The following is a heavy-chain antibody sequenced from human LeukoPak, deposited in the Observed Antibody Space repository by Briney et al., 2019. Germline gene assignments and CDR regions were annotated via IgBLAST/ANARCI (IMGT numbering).Heavy chain of an antibody. V-gene: IGHV3-20*04. Sequence: PGGSLRLSCAASGFTFDDYGMSWVRQAPGKGLEWVSGINWNGGSTGYADSVKGRFTISRVNAKNSLYLQMNSLRAEDTALYYCARDFTWGGVYYYYYGMDVWGQGTTVTVSS. J-gene: IGHJ6*02. CDR1: GFTFDDYG. CDR3: ARDFTWGGVYYYYYGMDV. CDR2: INWNGGST. D-gene: IGHD3-16*01.